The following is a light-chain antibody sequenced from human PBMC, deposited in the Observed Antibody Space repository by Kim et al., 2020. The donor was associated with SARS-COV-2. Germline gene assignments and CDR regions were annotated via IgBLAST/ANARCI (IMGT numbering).Light chain of an antibody. V-gene: IGLV1-44*01. CDR1: SSNIGSNY. J-gene: IGLJ3*02. Sequence: GQRVTISCSGSSSNIGSNYVSWYQHLPGTAPKLLIYPDNQRPSGVPDRFSGSKSGTSASLAISGLQSEDEADYYCAAWDDGLRGRMFGGGTKVTVL. CDR2: PDN. CDR3: AAWDDGLRGRM.